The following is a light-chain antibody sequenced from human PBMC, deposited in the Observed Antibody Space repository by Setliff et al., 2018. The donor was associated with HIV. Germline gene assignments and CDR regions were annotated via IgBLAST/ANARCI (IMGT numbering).Light chain of an antibody. CDR3: QQYNFYHLN. CDR2: KAS. Sequence: DIQMTQSPSTLSASVGDRVTITCRASQSISSWLAWFQQKPGKAPKLLIYKASSLESGVPSRFSGSESGTEFTLTISSLQPDDSATYYCQQYNFYHLNFGGGTKVDIK. CDR1: QSISSW. J-gene: IGKJ4*01. V-gene: IGKV1-5*03.